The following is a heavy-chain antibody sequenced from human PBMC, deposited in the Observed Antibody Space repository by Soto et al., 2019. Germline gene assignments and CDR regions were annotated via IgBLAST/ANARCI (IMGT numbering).Heavy chain of an antibody. J-gene: IGHJ4*01. Sequence: TLSLTCAITGDSVSSNSAGWSWVRQSPSRGLEWLGRTYYRSKWYYEYAVSVRGRITINPDTSKNQYSLQLNSVTPEDTAVYFCARGEQYSGRIFDYWGQGTLVTVSS. D-gene: IGHD1-26*01. CDR1: GDSVSSNSAG. CDR2: TYYRSKWYY. CDR3: ARGEQYSGRIFDY. V-gene: IGHV6-1*01.